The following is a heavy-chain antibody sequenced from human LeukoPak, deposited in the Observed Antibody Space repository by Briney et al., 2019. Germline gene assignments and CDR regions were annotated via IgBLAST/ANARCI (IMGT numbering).Heavy chain of an antibody. V-gene: IGHV4-39*01. CDR1: GASISRSDYF. CDR2: IYYSGST. CDR3: ARSSEYGDPFNY. D-gene: IGHD4-17*01. J-gene: IGHJ4*02. Sequence: LETLSLTCTVSGASISRSDYFWGRIRQPPGKGLEWIGSIYYSGSTYYSPSLKGRVTISVDTSKNQFSLKLNSVTAADTAVYYCARSSEYGDPFNYWGQGTLVTVSS.